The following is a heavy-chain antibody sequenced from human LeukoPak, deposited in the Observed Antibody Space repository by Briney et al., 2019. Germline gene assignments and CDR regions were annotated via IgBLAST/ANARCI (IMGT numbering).Heavy chain of an antibody. CDR2: IYYSGST. CDR1: GGSISSYY. J-gene: IGHJ6*03. D-gene: IGHD3-22*01. V-gene: IGHV4-59*12. CDR3: ARLPYYYDSSGYYFYYYMDV. Sequence: SETLSLTCTVSGGSISSYYWSWIRQPPGKGLEWIGYIYYSGSTNFNPSLKSRVTISVDTSKNQFSLKLSSVTAADTAVYYCARLPYYYDSSGYYFYYYMDVWGKGTTVTVSS.